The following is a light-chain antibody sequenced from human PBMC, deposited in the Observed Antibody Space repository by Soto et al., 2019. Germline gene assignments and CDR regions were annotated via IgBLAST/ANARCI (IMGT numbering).Light chain of an antibody. J-gene: IGKJ1*01. CDR2: GAT. CDR3: HQYYSSPWT. V-gene: IGKV3-20*01. Sequence: EIVLTQSPGTLSMSPGDRATLSCSASQSLIVSHLAWYQQKPGQAPRLLIYGATTRANGIPDRFSGGGSGADFALTIRRLEPEDFAVYFCHQYYSSPWTFGQGTKVDI. CDR1: QSLIVSH.